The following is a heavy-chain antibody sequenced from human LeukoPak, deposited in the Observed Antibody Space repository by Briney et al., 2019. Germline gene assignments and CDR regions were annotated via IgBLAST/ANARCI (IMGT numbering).Heavy chain of an antibody. D-gene: IGHD2-15*01. V-gene: IGHV4-59*08. J-gene: IGHJ3*02. CDR2: TSYSGST. CDR3: VRLPGCSGGNCFRAFDI. CDR1: GGSVSNYY. Sequence: SEILSLTCTVSGGSVSNYYWSWLRQPPGKELEWIGYTSYSGSTNSNPSLKSRVTISVDTSKNQFSLKLSSVTAADTAVYYCVRLPGCSGGNCFRAFDIWGQGTMVTVSS.